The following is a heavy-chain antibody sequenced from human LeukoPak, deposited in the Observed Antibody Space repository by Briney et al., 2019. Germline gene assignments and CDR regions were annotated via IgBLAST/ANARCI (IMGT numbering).Heavy chain of an antibody. CDR2: IYYSGST. Sequence: KPSETLSLTCTVSGGSISSNNYYWGCIRQPPGKGLEWIGSIYYSGSTNYNPSLTSRVTISVDTSKNQFSLKLSSVTAADTAVYYCARDGYSGNDGLWGQGTLVTVSS. CDR1: GGSISSNNYY. J-gene: IGHJ4*02. CDR3: ARDGYSGNDGL. V-gene: IGHV4-39*07. D-gene: IGHD5-12*01.